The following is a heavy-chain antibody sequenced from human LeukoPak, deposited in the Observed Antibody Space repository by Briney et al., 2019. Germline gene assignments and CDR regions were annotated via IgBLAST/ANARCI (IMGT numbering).Heavy chain of an antibody. Sequence: PGGSLRLSCAASGFTVSSNYMNWVRQAPGKGLEWVSVIYTGGNTYYADSVKGRFTISRDNSKNTLYLQMHGLRAEDTAVYYCASPSSGQSFDIWGQGTMVTVSS. D-gene: IGHD6-19*01. CDR1: GFTVSSNY. V-gene: IGHV3-53*01. J-gene: IGHJ3*02. CDR2: IYTGGNT. CDR3: ASPSSGQSFDI.